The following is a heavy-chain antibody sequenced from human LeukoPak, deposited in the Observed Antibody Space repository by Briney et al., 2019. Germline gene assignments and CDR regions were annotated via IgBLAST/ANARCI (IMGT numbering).Heavy chain of an antibody. CDR2: ISSIGSIT. D-gene: IGHD3-10*01. CDR3: ARIREAGLRWFDP. J-gene: IGHJ5*02. Sequence: GGSLRLSCAASGYTFNDYYMSWIRQAPGKGLEWVSYISSIGSITHYGDSVKGRFTISRDNAKNSLYLQMNSLRVEDTAVYYCARIREAGLRWFDPWGQGTLVTVSS. V-gene: IGHV3-11*04. CDR1: GYTFNDYY.